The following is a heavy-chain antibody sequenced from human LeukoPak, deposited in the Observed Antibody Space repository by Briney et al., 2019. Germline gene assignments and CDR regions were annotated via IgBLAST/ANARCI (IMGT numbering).Heavy chain of an antibody. CDR1: GGSISSYY. J-gene: IGHJ3*02. CDR2: IYTSGST. V-gene: IGHV4-4*07. CDR3: ARVSGYSSSWYGGFYAFDI. Sequence: SETLSLTCTVSGGSISSYYWSWIRQPAGKGLEWIGRIYTSGSTNYNPSLKSRVTMSVDTSKNQFSLKLSSVTAADTAVYYCARVSGYSSSWYGGFYAFDIWGQGTMVTVSS. D-gene: IGHD6-13*01.